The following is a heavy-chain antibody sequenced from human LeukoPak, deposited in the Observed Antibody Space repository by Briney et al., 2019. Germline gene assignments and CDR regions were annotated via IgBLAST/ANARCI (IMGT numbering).Heavy chain of an antibody. J-gene: IGHJ6*03. D-gene: IGHD3-3*01. Sequence: PSETLSLTCAVYGGSFSGYYWSWIRQPPGKGLEWIGEINHSGSTNYNPSLKSRVTISVDTSKNQFSLKLSSVTAADTAVYYCARGGYYDFWSGSDYYYYYMDVWGKGTPVTVSS. CDR2: INHSGST. CDR1: GGSFSGYY. CDR3: ARGGYYDFWSGSDYYYYYMDV. V-gene: IGHV4-34*01.